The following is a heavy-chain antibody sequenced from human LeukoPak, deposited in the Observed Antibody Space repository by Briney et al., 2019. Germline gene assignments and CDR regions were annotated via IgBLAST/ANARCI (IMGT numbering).Heavy chain of an antibody. J-gene: IGHJ5*02. Sequence: SETLSLTCAVHGGSFSGYHWNWIRQFPGKGLEWIGEINDRGHTNYNPSLESRVTISVDTSKIQFSLRLNSVTAADTAVYYCARRPFGVGWFDPWGQGTLVTVSS. CDR1: GGSFSGYH. CDR3: ARRPFGVGWFDP. CDR2: INDRGHT. D-gene: IGHD3-3*01. V-gene: IGHV4-34*01.